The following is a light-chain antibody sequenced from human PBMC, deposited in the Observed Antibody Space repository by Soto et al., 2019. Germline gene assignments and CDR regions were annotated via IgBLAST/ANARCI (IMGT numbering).Light chain of an antibody. Sequence: TVLTQSPATLSLSPGERATLSCKASQSIGNSLGWFQQKPGQAPRLLIDDAFNRATGIPARFTGSGSGSDFTHTISSVEPEDFGVYYCRQRYNWPLTFGGGTKVEIK. CDR3: RQRYNWPLT. CDR2: DAF. V-gene: IGKV3-11*01. CDR1: QSIGNS. J-gene: IGKJ4*01.